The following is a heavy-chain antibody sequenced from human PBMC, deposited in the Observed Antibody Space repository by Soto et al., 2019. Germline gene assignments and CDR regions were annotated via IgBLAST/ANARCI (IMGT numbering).Heavy chain of an antibody. CDR3: SKQRGPSGYSYYCLEV. D-gene: IGHD2-15*01. Sequence: QVVESGGGLVTPGESISLSCVGSGFDFTPAWMHWVRQAPGTGLEWVGRIKSKGSGWTTDYSAPVKGRFTISRDDSKNTVYLQMNSLKSEDTAVYFCSKQRGPSGYSYYCLEVWGQGIAVTVTS. J-gene: IGHJ6*01. CDR2: IKSKGSGWTT. V-gene: IGHV3-15*07. CDR1: GFDFTPAW.